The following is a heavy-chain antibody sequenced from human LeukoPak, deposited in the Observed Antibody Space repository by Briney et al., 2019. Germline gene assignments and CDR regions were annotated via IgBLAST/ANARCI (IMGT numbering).Heavy chain of an antibody. CDR1: GFTFSSYA. Sequence: GGSLRLSCAASGFTFSSYAMSWVRQAPGKGLEWVSAISGSGGSTYYADSVKGRFTISRDNSKNTLYLQMNSLRAEDTAVYYCAKEVAAAGTLQEGAFDIWGQGTMVTVSS. J-gene: IGHJ3*02. CDR3: AKEVAAAGTLQEGAFDI. V-gene: IGHV3-23*01. CDR2: ISGSGGST. D-gene: IGHD6-13*01.